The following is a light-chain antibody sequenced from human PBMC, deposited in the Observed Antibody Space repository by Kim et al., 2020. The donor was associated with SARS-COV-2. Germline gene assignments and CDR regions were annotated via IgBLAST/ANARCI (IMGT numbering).Light chain of an antibody. V-gene: IGKV3-15*01. J-gene: IGKJ2*02. CDR2: GAS. CDR1: QSVSSN. Sequence: EIVMTQSPATLSVSPGERATLSCRGSQSVSSNLAWYQQKPGQAPRLLIYGASTRATGIPARFSGSGSGTEFTLTISSLQSEDFAVYYCQQYNNWPPWTFGQGTKLEI. CDR3: QQYNNWPPWT.